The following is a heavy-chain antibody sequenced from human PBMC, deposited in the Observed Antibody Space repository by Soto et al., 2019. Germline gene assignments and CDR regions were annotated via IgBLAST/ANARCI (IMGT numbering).Heavy chain of an antibody. Sequence: GGSLRLSCAASGVTFSSYGMHWVRQAPGKGLEWVAVISYDGSNKYYADSVKGRFTISRDNSKNTLYLQMNSLRAEDTAVYYCAKDRSESTDYFDYWGQGTLVTVSS. V-gene: IGHV3-30*18. J-gene: IGHJ4*02. CDR1: GVTFSSYG. CDR3: AKDRSESTDYFDY. CDR2: ISYDGSNK.